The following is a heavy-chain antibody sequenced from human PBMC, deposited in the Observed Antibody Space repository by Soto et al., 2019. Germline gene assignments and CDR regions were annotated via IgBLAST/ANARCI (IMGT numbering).Heavy chain of an antibody. J-gene: IGHJ4*02. CDR1: GGSFSGYY. CDR2: INHSGST. V-gene: IGHV4-34*01. CDR3: ARDYGPRRFSYFDY. D-gene: IGHD3-10*01. Sequence: KPSETLSLSCAVYGGSFSGYYWSWIRQPPGKGLEWIGEINHSGSTNYNPSLKSRVTISVDTSKNQFSLKLSSVTAADTAVYYCARDYGPRRFSYFDYWGQGTLVTVSS.